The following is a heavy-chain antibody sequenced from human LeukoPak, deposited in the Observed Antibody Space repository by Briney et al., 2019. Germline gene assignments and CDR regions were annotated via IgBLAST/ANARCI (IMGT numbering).Heavy chain of an antibody. Sequence: ASVKVSCKASGYTFTDYHIHWVRQAPGQGLEWMGWLNPYSGGTNYVQKFQGRVTMTGDTSISTGYMELSRLTSDDTAVYYCATYDHFTKKWFDPWGQGTLVTVSS. D-gene: IGHD3-3*02. CDR1: GYTFTDYH. J-gene: IGHJ5*02. CDR2: LNPYSGGT. V-gene: IGHV1-2*02. CDR3: ATYDHFTKKWFDP.